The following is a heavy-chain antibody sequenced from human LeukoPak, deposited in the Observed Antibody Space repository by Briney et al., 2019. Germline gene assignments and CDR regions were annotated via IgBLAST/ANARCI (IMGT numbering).Heavy chain of an antibody. CDR2: IYHSGST. J-gene: IGHJ5*02. Sequence: SETLSLTCTVSGYSISSGYYWGWIRQPPGKGLEWIGEIYHSGSTNYNPSLKSRVTISVDKSKNQFSLKLSSVTAADTAVYYCARVEAYDSSPWGQGTLVTVSS. CDR3: ARVEAYDSSP. CDR1: GYSISSGYY. D-gene: IGHD3-22*01. V-gene: IGHV4-38-2*02.